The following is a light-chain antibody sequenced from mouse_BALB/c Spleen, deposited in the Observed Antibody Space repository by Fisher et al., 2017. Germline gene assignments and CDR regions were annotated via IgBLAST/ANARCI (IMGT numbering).Light chain of an antibody. CDR1: SSVSY. CDR3: QQYSGYRT. V-gene: IGKV4-69*01. CDR2: DTS. J-gene: IGKJ1*01. Sequence: IVLTQSPAIMSASPGEKVTMTCSASSSVSYMHWYQQKPGSSPKPWIYDTSKLASGVPARFSGSGSGNSYSLTISSVEAEDATTYYCQQYSGYRTFGGGTKLEIK.